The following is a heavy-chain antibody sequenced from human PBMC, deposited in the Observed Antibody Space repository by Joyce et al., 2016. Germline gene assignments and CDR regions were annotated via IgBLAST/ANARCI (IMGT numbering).Heavy chain of an antibody. CDR1: GLSFSKDG. CDR3: VKDNGDAGDYFHGLDV. CDR2: IAYDGDNK. Sequence: QVHLVESGVGVVQPGRSLRLSCVASGLSFSKDGMHWVRQAPGKGLEWVAVIAYDGDNKYYLASVKGRFTISRDYSKSTLYLQLNSLTTEDTCVYFCVKDNGDAGDYFHGLDVWGRGTTVAVPS. J-gene: IGHJ6*04. V-gene: IGHV3-30*18. D-gene: IGHD4-17*01.